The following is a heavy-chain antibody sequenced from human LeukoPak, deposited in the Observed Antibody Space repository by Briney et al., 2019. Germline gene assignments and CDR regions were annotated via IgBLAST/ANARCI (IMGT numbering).Heavy chain of an antibody. J-gene: IGHJ4*02. D-gene: IGHD6-19*01. CDR3: ARDRNSSGNLDY. V-gene: IGHV3-30-3*01. CDR2: ISYDGSNK. Sequence: GGSLRLSCAASGFTFSSYAMHWVRQAPGKGLGWVAVISYDGSNKYYADSVKGRFTISRDNSKNTLYLQMNSLRAEGTAVYYCARDRNSSGNLDYWGQGTLVTVSS. CDR1: GFTFSSYA.